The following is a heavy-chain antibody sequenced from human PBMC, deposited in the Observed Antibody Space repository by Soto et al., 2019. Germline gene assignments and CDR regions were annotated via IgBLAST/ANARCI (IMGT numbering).Heavy chain of an antibody. V-gene: IGHV1-69*01. CDR1: GGTFSSYA. Sequence: QVQLVQSGAEVKKPGSSVKVSCKASGGTFSSYAISWVRQAPGQGLEWMGGIIPIFGTANYAQKVQGRVTSTADESTSTAYMELSSLRSEDTAVYYCAREGLITMVRGVIRPNYYYGMDVWGQGTTVTVSS. CDR2: IIPIFGTA. CDR3: AREGLITMVRGVIRPNYYYGMDV. J-gene: IGHJ6*02. D-gene: IGHD3-10*01.